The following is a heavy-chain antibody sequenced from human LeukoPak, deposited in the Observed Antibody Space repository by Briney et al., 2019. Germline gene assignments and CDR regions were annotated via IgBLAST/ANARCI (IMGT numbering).Heavy chain of an antibody. CDR1: GFTFSNYW. J-gene: IGHJ5*02. D-gene: IGHD3-16*02. V-gene: IGHV3-74*01. CDR3: TKSSSSNAWFDP. Sequence: PGGSLRLSCAASGFTFSNYWMHWVRQPPGRGLLWVSRIDSHGSTTTYADSVKGRFTISRDNAKNILYLQMNSLRADDTAVYYCTKSSSSNAWFDPWGQGTLVTVSS. CDR2: IDSHGSTT.